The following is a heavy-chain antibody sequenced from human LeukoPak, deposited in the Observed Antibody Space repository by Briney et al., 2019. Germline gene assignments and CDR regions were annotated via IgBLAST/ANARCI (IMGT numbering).Heavy chain of an antibody. J-gene: IGHJ4*02. Sequence: ASVKVSCKASGYTFSSYAMNWVRQAPGQGLEWMGWINTNTGNPTYARGFTGRLVFSLDTSVSTAYLHISSLQAEDTAVYYCARSNNDGDYLGVGSDYWGQGTLVTVSS. D-gene: IGHD4-17*01. CDR3: ARSNNDGDYLGVGSDY. CDR1: GYTFSSYA. V-gene: IGHV7-4-1*02. CDR2: INTNTGNP.